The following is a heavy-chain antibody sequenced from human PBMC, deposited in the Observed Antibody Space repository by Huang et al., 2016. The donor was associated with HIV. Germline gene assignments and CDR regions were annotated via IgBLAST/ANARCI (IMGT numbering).Heavy chain of an antibody. Sequence: QVQLVQSGAEVKKPGASVKVSCKASGYTFSSFGISWVRQAPGQGLEWVGWFSVYNGNQEVAQKFQGIRTMTADTSTSTAYMELRSLRSDDTAVYYCARGGGIQLWLLGYYYMDVWGNGTTVTVSS. V-gene: IGHV1-18*01. D-gene: IGHD5-18*01. J-gene: IGHJ6*03. CDR3: ARGGGIQLWLLGYYYMDV. CDR1: GYTFSSFG. CDR2: FSVYNGNQ.